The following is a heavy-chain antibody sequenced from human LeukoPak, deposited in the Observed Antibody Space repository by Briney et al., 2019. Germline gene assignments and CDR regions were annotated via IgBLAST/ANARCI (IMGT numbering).Heavy chain of an antibody. J-gene: IGHJ4*02. V-gene: IGHV4-61*02. D-gene: IGHD3-10*01. CDR2: IYSSGSS. Sequence: PSETLSLTCTVSGDSISSGTYYWSWIRQPAGKGLEWTGRIYSSGSSNYNPSFKSRVTILVDTSKNQFSLKLNSVTAADTAVYYCARDRRWSYPFDSWGQGILVTVSS. CDR1: GDSISSGTYY. CDR3: ARDRRWSYPFDS.